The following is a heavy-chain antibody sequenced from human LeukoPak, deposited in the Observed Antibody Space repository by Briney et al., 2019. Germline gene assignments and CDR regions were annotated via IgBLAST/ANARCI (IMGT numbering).Heavy chain of an antibody. V-gene: IGHV3-53*01. CDR1: GFTVSSNY. CDR2: IYSGGST. CDR3: AISSGWYLGNFDY. Sequence: GGSLRLSCAASGFTVSSNYMSWVRQAPGEGLEWVSAIYSGGSTYYADSVKGRFTISRDSSKNTLYLQMNSLRAVDTAVYYCAISSGWYLGNFDYWGQGTLVTVSS. J-gene: IGHJ4*02. D-gene: IGHD6-19*01.